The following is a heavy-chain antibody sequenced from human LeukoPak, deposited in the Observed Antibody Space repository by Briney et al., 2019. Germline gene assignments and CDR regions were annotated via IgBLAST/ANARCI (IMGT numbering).Heavy chain of an antibody. V-gene: IGHV5-51*01. J-gene: IGHJ5*02. CDR3: ARRLSWYPQFDP. D-gene: IGHD6-13*01. CDR1: GYSFTSYW. Sequence: GESLKISCNGSGYSFTSYWIDWMRQMPGKSLEWMGINYSGDSDTRYSPSFQGKVTISADKSISTAYLQWSSLKASDTAMYYCARRLSWYPQFDPWGQGTLVTVSS. CDR2: NYSGDSDT.